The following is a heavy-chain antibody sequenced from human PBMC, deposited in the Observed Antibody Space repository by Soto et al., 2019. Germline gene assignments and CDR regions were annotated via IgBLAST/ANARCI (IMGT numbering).Heavy chain of an antibody. V-gene: IGHV3-23*01. CDR1: GFSFSSYA. D-gene: IGHD3-10*01. J-gene: IGHJ4*02. CDR2: ISGSGANT. CDR3: AKAAAYHGSASYFPFDD. Sequence: EVQLLESGGGWVQPGGSLRLSCAASGFSFSSYAMSWVRQAPGKGLEWVSSISGSGANTYYVDSVKRRFTVSRDNSKNTLYLQMSSLRGEDTAVYKCAKAAAYHGSASYFPFDDWGLGTRVTVSS.